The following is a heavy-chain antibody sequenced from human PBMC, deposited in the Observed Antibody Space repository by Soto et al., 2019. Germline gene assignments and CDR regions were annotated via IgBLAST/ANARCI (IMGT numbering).Heavy chain of an antibody. CDR1: GGSISSSSYY. CDR2: IYYSGST. Sequence: SETLSLTCTVSGGSISSSSYYWGWIRQPPGKGLEWIGSIYYSGSTYYNPSLKSRVTISVDTSKNQFSLKLSSVTAADTAVYYCARNDRGRLRYFDSIDYWGQGTLVTVSS. J-gene: IGHJ4*02. CDR3: ARNDRGRLRYFDSIDY. V-gene: IGHV4-39*01. D-gene: IGHD3-9*01.